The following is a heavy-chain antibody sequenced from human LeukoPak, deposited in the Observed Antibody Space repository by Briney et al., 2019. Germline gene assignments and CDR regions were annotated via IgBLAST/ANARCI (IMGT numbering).Heavy chain of an antibody. D-gene: IGHD1-26*01. CDR1: GYTFTSYG. CDR3: ARGPIYPKSGDYPNYYFDY. J-gene: IGHJ4*02. CDR2: MNPNSGVT. Sequence: ASVKVSCKASGYTFTSYGISWVRQAPGQGLEWMGWMNPNSGVTGYVQKFQGRVSMTRDTSISTAYMELSSLRSEDTAVYFCARGPIYPKSGDYPNYYFDYWGQGTLVTVSS. V-gene: IGHV1-8*02.